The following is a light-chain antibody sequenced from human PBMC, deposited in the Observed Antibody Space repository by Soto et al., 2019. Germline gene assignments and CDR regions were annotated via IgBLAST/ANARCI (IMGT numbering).Light chain of an antibody. Sequence: QSALTQPASVSGSPGQSITISCVGTSSDIGDYNYVSWYQQHPGKVPKVIIYDVSNRPSGVSYRFSGTKSGNTASLTVSGVQAEDEADYYCCSYPRSGTLIFGTGTKLTVL. CDR1: SSDIGDYNY. CDR3: CSYPRSGTLI. V-gene: IGLV2-14*01. CDR2: DVS. J-gene: IGLJ1*01.